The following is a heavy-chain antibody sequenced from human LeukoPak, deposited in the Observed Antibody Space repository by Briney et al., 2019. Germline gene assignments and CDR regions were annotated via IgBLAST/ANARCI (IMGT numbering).Heavy chain of an antibody. J-gene: IGHJ4*02. CDR1: GYTFTSYG. V-gene: IGHV1-18*01. CDR2: VSAYNGNT. Sequence: GASVKVSCKASGYTFTSYGISWVRQAPGQGREWMGWVSAYNGNTNYAQKLQGRVTMTTDTSTSTAYMELRSLRSDDTAVYYCARNYYDSSGYYSPFDYWGQGTLVTVSS. D-gene: IGHD3-22*01. CDR3: ARNYYDSSGYYSPFDY.